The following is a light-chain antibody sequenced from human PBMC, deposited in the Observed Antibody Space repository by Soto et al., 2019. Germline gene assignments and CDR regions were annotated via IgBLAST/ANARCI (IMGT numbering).Light chain of an antibody. CDR3: SSYAGSNNLV. CDR1: SSDVGGYNY. CDR2: EVS. J-gene: IGLJ2*01. Sequence: QSVLTQPASVSDSPGQSITISCTGTSSDVGGYNYVSWYQQHPGKAPKLMIYEVSKRPSGVPDRFSGSKSGNTASLTVSGLQAEDEADYYCSSYAGSNNLVFGGGTKLTVL. V-gene: IGLV2-8*01.